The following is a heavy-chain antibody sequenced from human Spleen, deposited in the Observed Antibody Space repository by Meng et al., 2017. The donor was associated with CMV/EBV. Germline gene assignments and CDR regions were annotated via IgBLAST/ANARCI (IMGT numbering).Heavy chain of an antibody. Sequence: ISSGDYFWGWIPQSPGKGLESIGFIYYSGSTYYNPSLKSRVAISVDTSKNELSLKLTSVTAADTAVYYCARTTYYDFWSGFHHYFDYWGQGTLVTVSS. J-gene: IGHJ4*02. CDR1: ISSGDYF. CDR3: ARTTYYDFWSGFHHYFDY. V-gene: IGHV4-30-4*01. D-gene: IGHD3-3*01. CDR2: IYYSGST.